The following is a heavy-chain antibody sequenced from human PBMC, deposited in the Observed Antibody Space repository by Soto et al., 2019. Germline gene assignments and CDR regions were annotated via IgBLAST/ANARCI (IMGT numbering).Heavy chain of an antibody. J-gene: IGHJ6*02. CDR2: ISSSSSYI. CDR3: AREGNMVRGPALWYYYGMDV. D-gene: IGHD3-10*01. V-gene: IGHV3-21*01. CDR1: GFTFSSYS. Sequence: GGSLRLSCAASGFTFSSYSMNWVRQAPGKGLEWVSSISSSSSYIYYADSVKGRFTISRDNAKNSLYLQMNSLRAEDTAVYYCAREGNMVRGPALWYYYGMDVWGQGTTVTVSS.